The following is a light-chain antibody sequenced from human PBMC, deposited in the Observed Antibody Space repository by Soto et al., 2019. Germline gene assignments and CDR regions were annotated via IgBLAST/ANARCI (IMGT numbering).Light chain of an antibody. CDR1: QDIRND. J-gene: IGKJ1*01. CDR3: QQYSTYSRA. Sequence: SQMIQSPSSLSASVGDRFTITCLAGQDIRNDLGWFQQKAGKAPNLLIYKASSLESGVPSRFSGSGYGTEFTLTISSLQPDDFATFYCQQYSTYSRAFGQGTKVDIK. V-gene: IGKV1-5*03. CDR2: KAS.